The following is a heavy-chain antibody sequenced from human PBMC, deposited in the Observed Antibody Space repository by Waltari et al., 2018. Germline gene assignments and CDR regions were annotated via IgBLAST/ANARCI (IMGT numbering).Heavy chain of an antibody. CDR3: ARGDSSGWGYYYYGMDV. Sequence: QVQLQQWGAGLLKPSETLSLTCAVYGGSFSGYYWSWIRQPPGKGLEWIGEINHSGSTNYNPSLKSRVTISVDTSKNQFSLKLSSVTAADTAVYYCARGDSSGWGYYYYGMDVWGQGTTVTVSS. D-gene: IGHD6-19*01. V-gene: IGHV4-34*01. J-gene: IGHJ6*02. CDR1: GGSFSGYY. CDR2: INHSGST.